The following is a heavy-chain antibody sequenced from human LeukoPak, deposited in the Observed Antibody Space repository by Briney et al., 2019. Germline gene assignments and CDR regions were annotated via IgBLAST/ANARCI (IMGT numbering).Heavy chain of an antibody. Sequence: GGSLRLSCAASGFTVSSNYMSWVRQAPGKGLEWVSVIYSGGSTYYADSVKGRFTISRDNSKNTLYLQMNSLRAEDTAVYYCARIPKYYYGSGSSTAHYWGQGTLVTVSS. CDR3: ARIPKYYYGSGSSTAHY. V-gene: IGHV3-53*01. J-gene: IGHJ4*02. CDR1: GFTVSSNY. D-gene: IGHD3-10*01. CDR2: IYSGGST.